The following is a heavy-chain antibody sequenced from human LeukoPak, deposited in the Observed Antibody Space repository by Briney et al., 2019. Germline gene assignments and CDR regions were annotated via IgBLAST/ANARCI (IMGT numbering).Heavy chain of an antibody. CDR2: ISSSGTTI. J-gene: IGHJ4*02. CDR3: ARGRPEFFGSGTYLND. D-gene: IGHD3-10*01. V-gene: IGHV3-48*03. CDR1: GFSVSTYE. Sequence: PGGSLRLSCAASGFSVSTYEMNWVRQAPGKGLECVSYISSSGTTISYADSVEGRFTVPRDNAKNSLYLEMNSLRVEDTAVYYCARGRPEFFGSGTYLNDWGQGTLVTVSS.